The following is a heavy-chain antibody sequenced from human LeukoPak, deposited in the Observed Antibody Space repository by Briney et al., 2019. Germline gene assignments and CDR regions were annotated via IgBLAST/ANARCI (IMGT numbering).Heavy chain of an antibody. CDR2: IYYSGST. V-gene: IGHV4-39*01. J-gene: IGHJ2*01. CDR1: GGSISSSSYY. D-gene: IGHD6-19*01. CDR3: ARTGSIAVADNWYFDL. Sequence: SETLSLTCTVSGGSISSSSYYWGWIRQPPGKGLEWIGSIYYSGSTYYNPSLKSRVTISVDTSKNQFSLQLNSVTPEDTAVYYCARTGSIAVADNWYFDLWGRGTLVTVSS.